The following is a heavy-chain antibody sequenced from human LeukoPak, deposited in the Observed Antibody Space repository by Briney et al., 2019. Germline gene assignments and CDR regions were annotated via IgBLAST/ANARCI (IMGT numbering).Heavy chain of an antibody. CDR1: GFTFSSYA. CDR3: AKDRAGSGYDYRPDAFDI. V-gene: IGHV3-23*01. D-gene: IGHD5-12*01. Sequence: GGSLRLSCAASGFTFSSYAMSWVRQAPGKGLEWVSAISGSGGSTYYADSVKGRFTISRDNSKNTLYLQMNSLRAEDTAVYYCAKDRAGSGYDYRPDAFDIWGQGTMVTVSS. J-gene: IGHJ3*02. CDR2: ISGSGGST.